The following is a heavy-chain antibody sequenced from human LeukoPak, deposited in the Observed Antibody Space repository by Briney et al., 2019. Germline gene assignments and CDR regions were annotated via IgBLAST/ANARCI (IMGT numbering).Heavy chain of an antibody. J-gene: IGHJ5*02. Sequence: SETLSLTCTVSGGSISSYYWSWIRQPPGKGLEWIGYIYYSGSTNYNPSLKSRVTISVDTSKNQFSLKLSSVTAADTAVYYCARLETSVTEHNWFDPWGQGTLVTVSS. CDR1: GGSISSYY. D-gene: IGHD2-21*02. CDR2: IYYSGST. CDR3: ARLETSVTEHNWFDP. V-gene: IGHV4-59*08.